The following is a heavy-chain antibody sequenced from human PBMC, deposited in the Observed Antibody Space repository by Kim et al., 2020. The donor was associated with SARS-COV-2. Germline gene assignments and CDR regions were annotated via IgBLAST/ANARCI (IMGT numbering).Heavy chain of an antibody. J-gene: IGHJ4*02. D-gene: IGHD6-19*01. V-gene: IGHV4-59*01. Sequence: TYNPPRRSRVTISVATSKKQFSLKLSSVTAADTAVYYCASATRWLDFDYWGQGTLVTVSS. CDR3: ASATRWLDFDY.